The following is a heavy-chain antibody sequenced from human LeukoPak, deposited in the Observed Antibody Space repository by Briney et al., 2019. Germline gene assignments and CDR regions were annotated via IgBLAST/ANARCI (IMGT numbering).Heavy chain of an antibody. CDR2: ISGSGGST. J-gene: IGHJ1*01. V-gene: IGHV3-23*01. D-gene: IGHD3-10*01. CDR1: GFTFSSYA. Sequence: GGSLRLSCAASGFTFSSYAMSWVRQAPGKGLEWVSAISGSGGSTYYADSVKGRFTISRDNSKNTLYLQMNSLRAEDTAVYYCANSMFRGFTQSFQHGGQGTLVTVS. CDR3: ANSMFRGFTQSFQH.